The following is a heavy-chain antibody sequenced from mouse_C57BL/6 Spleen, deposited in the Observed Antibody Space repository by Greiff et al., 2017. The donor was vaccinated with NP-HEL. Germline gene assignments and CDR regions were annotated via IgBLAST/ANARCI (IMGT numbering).Heavy chain of an antibody. J-gene: IGHJ3*01. CDR2: ISGGGGNT. Sequence: EVKLMESGGGLVKPGGSLKLSCAASGFTFSSYTMSWVRQTPEKRLEWVATISGGGGNTYYPDSVKGRFTISRDNAKNTLYLQMSSLRSEDTALYYCARHDEFITSCAYWGQGTLVTVSA. CDR3: ARHDEFITSCAY. CDR1: GFTFSSYT. V-gene: IGHV5-9*01. D-gene: IGHD1-1*01.